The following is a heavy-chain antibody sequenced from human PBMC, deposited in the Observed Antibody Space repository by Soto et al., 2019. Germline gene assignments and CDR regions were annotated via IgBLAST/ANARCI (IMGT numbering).Heavy chain of an antibody. CDR3: TTLGP. CDR2: IHDGLTKT. D-gene: IGHD3-3*01. J-gene: IGHJ1*01. Sequence: QLQLVQYGTEVKRPGTSVKVSCKASGETISRFTLGWVRQAPGQGIEWMGRIHDGLTKTHYVEKFQGRLTITADTGANTVYMELRSLTSADPAVYYCTTLGPWGQGTLVSVSS. V-gene: IGHV1-69*02. CDR1: GETISRFT.